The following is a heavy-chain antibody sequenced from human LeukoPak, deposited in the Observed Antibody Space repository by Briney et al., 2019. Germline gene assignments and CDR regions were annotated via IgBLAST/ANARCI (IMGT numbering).Heavy chain of an antibody. V-gene: IGHV5-51*01. Sequence: GESLKISCKGSGYSFTNYWIGWVRQMPGRCLEWMGIIYPGDSDTRYSPSFQGQVTISADKSISTAYLQWSSLKASDTAMYYCAGTSSIAVAGAFDIWGQGTMLTVSS. CDR3: AGTSSIAVAGAFDI. J-gene: IGHJ3*02. CDR2: IYPGDSDT. CDR1: GYSFTNYW. D-gene: IGHD6-19*01.